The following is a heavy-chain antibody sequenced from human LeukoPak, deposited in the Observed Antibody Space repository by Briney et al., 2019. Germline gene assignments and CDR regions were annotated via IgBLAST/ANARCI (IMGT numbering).Heavy chain of an antibody. CDR1: GFTFGDYA. CDR2: IRSNTYGGTA. V-gene: IGHV3-49*03. CDR3: TKGDYHAY. J-gene: IGHJ4*02. Sequence: PGGSLRLSCTASGFTFGDYAMSWFRQAPGKGLEWVGFIRSNTYGGTAEYAASVKGRFTISRDDSKSIAYLQMNSQKTEDTAVYYCTKGDYHAYWGQGTLATVSS.